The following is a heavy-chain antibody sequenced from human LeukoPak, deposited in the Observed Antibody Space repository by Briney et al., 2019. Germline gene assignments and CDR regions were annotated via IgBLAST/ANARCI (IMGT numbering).Heavy chain of an antibody. CDR2: ISSSSSYI. D-gene: IGHD5-18*01. Sequence: GGSLRLSCAASGFTFSSYSMNWVRQAPGKGLEWVSSISSSSSYIYYADSVQGRFTISRDNAKNSLYLQMNNLRAEDTAVYYCARDTAMATGRWGYFDYWGQGTLVTVSS. J-gene: IGHJ4*02. CDR3: ARDTAMATGRWGYFDY. V-gene: IGHV3-21*01. CDR1: GFTFSSYS.